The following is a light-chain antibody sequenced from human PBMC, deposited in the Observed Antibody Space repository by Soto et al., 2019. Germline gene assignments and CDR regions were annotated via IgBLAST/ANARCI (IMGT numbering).Light chain of an antibody. J-gene: IGKJ1*01. CDR1: QGISSY. V-gene: IGKV1-9*01. CDR2: AAS. Sequence: DIQLTQSPSFLSASVGDRVTITCRASQGISSYLAWYQQKPGKAPKLLIYAASTLQSGVPSRFSGSGSGTEFTLTISSLQPEDFATYYCQQLNSYLSWTFSQGTKVEIK. CDR3: QQLNSYLSWT.